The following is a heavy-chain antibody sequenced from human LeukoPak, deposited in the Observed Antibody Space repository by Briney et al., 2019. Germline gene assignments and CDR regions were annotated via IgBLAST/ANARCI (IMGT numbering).Heavy chain of an antibody. CDR1: DDSITIYY. CDR3: ARGVMAAPQTFDY. J-gene: IGHJ4*02. CDR2: IDHTGST. V-gene: IGHV4-59*01. D-gene: IGHD2-15*01. Sequence: SETLSLTCTVSDDSITIYYWTWIRQPPGKGLEWIGYIDHTGSTNYNPSLNSRVTISRDTSKNHFSLELSSVTAADTAVYYCARGVMAAPQTFDYWGQRTLVTVSS.